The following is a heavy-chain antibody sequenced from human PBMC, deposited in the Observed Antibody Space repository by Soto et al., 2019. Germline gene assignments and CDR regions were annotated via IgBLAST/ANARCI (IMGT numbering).Heavy chain of an antibody. V-gene: IGHV3-33*01. CDR3: ARERVVLSANDIKGYFDY. CDR2: IWYDGSNK. D-gene: IGHD2-15*01. J-gene: IGHJ4*02. Sequence: QVQLVESGGGVVQPGRALRLACAAAGFTFSNYGMHWVRQAPGKGLEWVAVIWYDGSNKYYADSVKGRFTISRDNSKNTLYLQMNSLRAEDTAVYYCARERVVLSANDIKGYFDYCGQGTLVTVSS. CDR1: GFTFSNYG.